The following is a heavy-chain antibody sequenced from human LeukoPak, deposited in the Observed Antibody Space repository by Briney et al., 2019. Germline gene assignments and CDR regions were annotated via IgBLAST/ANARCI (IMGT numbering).Heavy chain of an antibody. J-gene: IGHJ6*02. V-gene: IGHV1-2*06. CDR3: AREEVGSSWYFYYGMAV. CDR2: INPNSGGT. D-gene: IGHD6-13*01. CDR1: GYTFTGYY. Sequence: GASVKVSCKASGYTFTGYYMHWVRQAPGQGLEWMGRINPNSGGTNYAQKFQGRVTMTRDTSISTAYMELSRRRSADTAVYYCAREEVGSSWYFYYGMAVWGQGTTVTVSS.